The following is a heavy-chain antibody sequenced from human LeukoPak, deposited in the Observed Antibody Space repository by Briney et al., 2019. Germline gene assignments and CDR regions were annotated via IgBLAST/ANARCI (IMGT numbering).Heavy chain of an antibody. J-gene: IGHJ4*02. Sequence: ASVKVSCKASGGTFSSYAISWVRQAPGKGLEWMGGFDPEDGETIYAQKFQGRVTMTEDTSTDTAYMELSSLRSEDTAVYNCATLYSGSYLVDYWGQGTLVTVSS. CDR3: ATLYSGSYLVDY. V-gene: IGHV1-24*01. D-gene: IGHD1-26*01. CDR2: FDPEDGET. CDR1: GGTFSSYA.